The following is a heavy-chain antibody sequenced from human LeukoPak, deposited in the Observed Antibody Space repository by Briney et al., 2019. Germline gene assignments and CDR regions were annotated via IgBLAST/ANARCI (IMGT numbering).Heavy chain of an antibody. D-gene: IGHD1-20*01. J-gene: IGHJ4*02. Sequence: ASVKVSCKASGSTFNNYIISWVRQAPGQGLEWMGGIIPMFGTATNAQKFQGRVAITTDESTSTAYMQLSSLTSEDTAVYYCATGSFITGTIATPDHWGQGTLVIVSS. CDR2: IIPMFGTA. CDR1: GSTFNNYI. V-gene: IGHV1-69*05. CDR3: ATGSFITGTIATPDH.